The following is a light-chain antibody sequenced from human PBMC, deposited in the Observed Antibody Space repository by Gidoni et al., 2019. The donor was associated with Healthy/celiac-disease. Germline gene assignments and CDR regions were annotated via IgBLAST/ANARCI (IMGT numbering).Light chain of an antibody. CDR1: QSLLHSNVYHY. J-gene: IGKJ5*01. Sequence: DIVMTQTLLSLPVTPGETASISCTSSQSLLHSNVYHYLDWYLQKPGQSPQLLIYLGSNRASVVPDRFSGSGSGTDFTLKISRVEAEDFGVYYCMQPLQTLIIFGQGTRLEIK. V-gene: IGKV2-28*01. CDR2: LGS. CDR3: MQPLQTLII.